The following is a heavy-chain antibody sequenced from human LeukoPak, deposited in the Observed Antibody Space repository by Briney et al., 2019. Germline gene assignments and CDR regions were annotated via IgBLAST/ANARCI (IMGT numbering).Heavy chain of an antibody. CDR2: IYTSGST. CDR3: AREGQQLVLDY. Sequence: PSQTLSLTCTVSGGSISSGSYYWSWIRQPAGKGLEWIGRIYTSGSTNYNPSLKSRVTISVDTPKNQFSLKLSSVTAADTAVYYCAREGQQLVLDYWGQGTLVTVSS. V-gene: IGHV4-61*02. CDR1: GGSISSGSYY. J-gene: IGHJ4*02. D-gene: IGHD6-13*01.